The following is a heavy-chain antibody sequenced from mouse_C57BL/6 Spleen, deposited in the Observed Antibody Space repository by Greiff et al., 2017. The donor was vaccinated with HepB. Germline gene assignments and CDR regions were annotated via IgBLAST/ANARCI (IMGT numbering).Heavy chain of an antibody. V-gene: IGHV5-15*01. CDR1: GFTFSDYG. D-gene: IGHD1-1*01. CDR2: ISNLAYSI. Sequence: VQLKQSGGGLVQPGGSLKLSCAASGFTFSDYGMAWVRQAPRKGPEWVAFISNLAYSIYYADTVTGRFTISRENAKNTLYLEMSSLRYEDTAMYYCARLGDYGSTSAMDYWGQGTSVTVSS. CDR3: ARLGDYGSTSAMDY. J-gene: IGHJ4*01.